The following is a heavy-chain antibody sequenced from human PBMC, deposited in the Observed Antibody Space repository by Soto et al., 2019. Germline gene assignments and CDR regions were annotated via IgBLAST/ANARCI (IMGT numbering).Heavy chain of an antibody. J-gene: IGHJ4*02. D-gene: IGHD4-17*01. CDR2: ISYDGSNK. CDR3: AKDHHDDGFLFDY. Sequence: QVQLVESGGGVVQPGRSLRLSCAASGFTFSSYGMHWVRQAPGKGLEWVAVISYDGSNKYYADSVKGRFTISRANSKNTLYLQMNSLRAEDTAVYYCAKDHHDDGFLFDYWGQGTLVTVSS. V-gene: IGHV3-30*18. CDR1: GFTFSSYG.